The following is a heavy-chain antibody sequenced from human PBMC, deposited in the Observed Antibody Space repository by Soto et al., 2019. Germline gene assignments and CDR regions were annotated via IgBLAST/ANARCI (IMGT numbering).Heavy chain of an antibody. Sequence: GGSLRLSCAASGFTFSIYAMSWFRQAPGKGREGVSAISGSGGSTYYADPVRGRVTSSRDNSKNTLYLQMNSLRAEDPAVYYCAAGSVRFFDWEGTDAYDIWRQGTMVTV. CDR1: GFTFSIYA. D-gene: IGHD3-9*01. J-gene: IGHJ3*02. V-gene: IGHV3-23*01. CDR3: AAGSVRFFDWEGTDAYDI. CDR2: ISGSGGST.